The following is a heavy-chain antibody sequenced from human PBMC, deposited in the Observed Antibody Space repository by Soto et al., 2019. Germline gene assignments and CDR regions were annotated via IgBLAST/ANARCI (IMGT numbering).Heavy chain of an antibody. CDR3: ARSRVFIAVAGMANYYYYYGMDV. D-gene: IGHD6-19*01. CDR2: IYYSGST. V-gene: IGHV4-59*01. CDR1: GGYISSYY. J-gene: IGHJ6*02. Sequence: PSETLSLTCTVSGGYISSYYWSWIRQHPGKGLEWIGYIYYSGSTNYNPSLKSRVTISVDTSKNQFSLKLSSVTAADTAVYYCARSRVFIAVAGMANYYYYYGMDVWGQGTTVTVSS.